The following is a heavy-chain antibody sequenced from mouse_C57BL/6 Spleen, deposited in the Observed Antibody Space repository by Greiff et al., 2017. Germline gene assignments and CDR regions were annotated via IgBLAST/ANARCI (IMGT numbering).Heavy chain of an antibody. V-gene: IGHV2-2*01. CDR1: GFSLTSYG. J-gene: IGHJ4*01. CDR2: IWSGGST. Sequence: QVQLKESGPGLVQPSQSLSITCTVSGFSLTSYGVHWVRQSPGKGLEWLGVIWSGGSTDYNAAFISRLSISKDNSTSHVFFKMNSLQADDTAIYYCARPWDPNRYAMDYWGQGTSVTVSS. D-gene: IGHD4-1*01. CDR3: ARPWDPNRYAMDY.